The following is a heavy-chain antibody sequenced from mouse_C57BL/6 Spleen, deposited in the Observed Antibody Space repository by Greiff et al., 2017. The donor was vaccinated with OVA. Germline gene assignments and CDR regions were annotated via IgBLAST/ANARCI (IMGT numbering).Heavy chain of an antibody. CDR2: ISGGGGNT. CDR1: GFTFSSYT. CDR3: ARLYYGNSDFDY. V-gene: IGHV5-9*01. Sequence: EVKLVESGGGLVKPGGSLKLSCAASGFTFSSYTMSWVRQTPEKRLEWVATISGGGGNTYYPDSVKGRFTISRDNAKNTLYLQMSSLRSEDTALFYCARLYYGNSDFDYWGQGTTLTVSS. D-gene: IGHD2-1*01. J-gene: IGHJ2*01.